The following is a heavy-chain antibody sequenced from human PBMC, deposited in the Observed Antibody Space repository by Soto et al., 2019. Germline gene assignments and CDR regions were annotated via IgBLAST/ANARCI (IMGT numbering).Heavy chain of an antibody. CDR1: GFTFSDHY. J-gene: IGHJ4*02. CDR2: TRDKVNNYAT. Sequence: PGGSLRLSCTTSGFTFSDHYMDWVRQAPGKGLEWVGRTRDKVNNYATEYAASVRGRFAISRDDANNSFYLQMNSLKTEDTAVYYCTRRGPTSRELDFWGQGTPVTVSP. CDR3: TRRGPTSRELDF. V-gene: IGHV3-72*01. D-gene: IGHD3-10*01.